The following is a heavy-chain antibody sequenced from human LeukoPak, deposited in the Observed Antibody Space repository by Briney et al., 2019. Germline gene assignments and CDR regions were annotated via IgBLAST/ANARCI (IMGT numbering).Heavy chain of an antibody. Sequence: GGSLRLSCAASGFTFSSYSMNWIRQAPGKGLEWVSSISSSSSYIYYADSVKGRFTISRDNAKNSLYLQMNSLRAEDTAVYYCARVSIAAAGSPGYWGQGTPVTVSS. V-gene: IGHV3-21*01. CDR3: ARVSIAAAGSPGY. CDR2: ISSSSSYI. D-gene: IGHD6-13*01. J-gene: IGHJ4*02. CDR1: GFTFSSYS.